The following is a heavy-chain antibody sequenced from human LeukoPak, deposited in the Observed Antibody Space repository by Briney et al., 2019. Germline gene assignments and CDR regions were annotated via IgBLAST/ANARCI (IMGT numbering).Heavy chain of an antibody. J-gene: IGHJ4*02. CDR1: GFTFSSHW. CDR2: IKQDGTEI. D-gene: IGHD6-13*01. CDR3: ARQPSAATSY. Sequence: GGSLRLSCAASGFTFSSHWMSWVRQAPGKGPEWVANIKQDGTEIYYVDSVKGRFTISRDNAKNSLYLQMNSLRAEDTAVYYCARQPSAATSYWGQGTLVTVSS. V-gene: IGHV3-7*01.